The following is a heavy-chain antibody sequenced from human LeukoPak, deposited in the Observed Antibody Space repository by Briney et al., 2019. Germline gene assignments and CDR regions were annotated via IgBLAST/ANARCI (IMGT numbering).Heavy chain of an antibody. J-gene: IGHJ4*02. V-gene: IGHV3-23*01. Sequence: GGSLRLSCAASGITFSGYAMNWVRQAPGRGLEWVSSITASGGNTNHAHSVKGRFTISRDNSKKTLYLQMNSLKVEDAAIYYCAIRGATGKHFEYWGQGAQVTVSS. CDR1: GITFSGYA. CDR3: AIRGATGKHFEY. D-gene: IGHD1-26*01. CDR2: ITASGGNT.